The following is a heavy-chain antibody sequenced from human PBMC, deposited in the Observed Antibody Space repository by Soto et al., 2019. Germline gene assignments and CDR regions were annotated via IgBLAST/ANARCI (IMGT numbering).Heavy chain of an antibody. Sequence: EVQLVESGGGLVQPGGSLRASCAPSGFTFGSYWMNWVPQAPGKGLVWVSRFDRDGSSTTYADYVKGRFTTSRDNAKHTLYLQMSSLKVEAAAVYYCARGRPYGMDVWGQGTTVTVSS. J-gene: IGHJ6*02. CDR3: ARGRPYGMDV. CDR1: GFTFGSYW. CDR2: FDRDGSST. V-gene: IGHV3-74*01.